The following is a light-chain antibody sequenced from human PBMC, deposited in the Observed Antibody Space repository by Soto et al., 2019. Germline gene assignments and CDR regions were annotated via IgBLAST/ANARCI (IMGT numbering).Light chain of an antibody. CDR2: GAS. Sequence: EIVLTQSPGTLSLSPGERATLSCRASQSVSSSYLAWYQQKPGQAPRLLIYGASSRATGIPDRFSGSGSGTDFTLTISRLETEDFAVYCCQQYGSSPRTFGQGTKVDIK. CDR1: QSVSSSY. J-gene: IGKJ1*01. CDR3: QQYGSSPRT. V-gene: IGKV3-20*01.